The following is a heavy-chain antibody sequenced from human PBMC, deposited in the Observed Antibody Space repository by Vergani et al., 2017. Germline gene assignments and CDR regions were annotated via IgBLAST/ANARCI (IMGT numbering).Heavy chain of an antibody. J-gene: IGHJ4*02. CDR3: AKAGGTSSWYDHYYFDF. CDR2: ISGSAVST. Sequence: EVQLLESGGGLVQPGGSLRLSCAASGFTFSSFAMSWVRQAPGKGLEWVSTISGSAVSTYYADSVKGRFTISRDNSKNTLYLQMNSLRAEDTAVYSCAKAGGTSSWYDHYYFDFWGQGTLVTVSS. CDR1: GFTFSSFA. D-gene: IGHD6-13*01. V-gene: IGHV3-23*01.